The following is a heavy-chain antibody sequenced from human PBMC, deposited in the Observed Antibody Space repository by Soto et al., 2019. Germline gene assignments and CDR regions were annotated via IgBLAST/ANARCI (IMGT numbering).Heavy chain of an antibody. Sequence: PGGSLRLSCAASGFTFSSYTMSWVRQAPGKGLEWISSISSGSSYIYYAGSVKGRFTISRDKAKNSLFLQMNSLRADDTAVYYRERDILAGGAYPDSWGHGTKVPVSS. CDR2: ISSGSSYI. J-gene: IGHJ5*01. D-gene: IGHD3-10*01. CDR1: GFTFSSYT. CDR3: ERDILAGGAYPDS. V-gene: IGHV3-21*01.